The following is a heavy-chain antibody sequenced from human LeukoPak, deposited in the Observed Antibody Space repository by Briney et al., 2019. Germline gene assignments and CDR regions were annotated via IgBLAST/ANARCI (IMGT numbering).Heavy chain of an antibody. J-gene: IGHJ4*02. Sequence: ASVKVSCKASGYTFTGYYMHWMSQAPGQGLEWMGRINPNSGGTNNAQEFQGRVTMTRDTSISTAYMELSRLRSDDTAVYYCARDRYSGYDWDFDYWGQGTLVTVSS. CDR2: INPNSGGT. V-gene: IGHV1-2*06. D-gene: IGHD5-12*01. CDR3: ARDRYSGYDWDFDY. CDR1: GYTFTGYY.